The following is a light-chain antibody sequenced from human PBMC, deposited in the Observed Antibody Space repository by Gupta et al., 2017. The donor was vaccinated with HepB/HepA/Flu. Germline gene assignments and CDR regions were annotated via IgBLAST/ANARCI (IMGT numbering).Light chain of an antibody. CDR3: QQDDNLPRWT. J-gene: IGKJ1*01. Sequence: DIQMTQSPSSLSASVGDRVTITCQASQDISNYLNWYQQKPGKAPKLLIYDASNLETGVPSRFSGSGCGTDVTFTISSRQPEDIATYYCQQDDNLPRWTFGQGTKVEIK. CDR2: DAS. V-gene: IGKV1-33*01. CDR1: QDISNY.